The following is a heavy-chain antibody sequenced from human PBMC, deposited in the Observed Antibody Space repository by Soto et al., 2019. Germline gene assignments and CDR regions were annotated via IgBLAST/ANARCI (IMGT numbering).Heavy chain of an antibody. CDR3: ARRWGRSFDY. Sequence: QVQLQESGPRLVKPSETLSLTCTVSGGSISSYYWSWIRQPPGKGLEWIGSIYYSGSTNYNPSLKSRGTISVDTSKNQFPLNLSSVTAADTAVYYCARRWGRSFDYWGQGTLVTVSS. D-gene: IGHD2-15*01. CDR2: IYYSGST. J-gene: IGHJ4*02. CDR1: GGSISSYY. V-gene: IGHV4-59*08.